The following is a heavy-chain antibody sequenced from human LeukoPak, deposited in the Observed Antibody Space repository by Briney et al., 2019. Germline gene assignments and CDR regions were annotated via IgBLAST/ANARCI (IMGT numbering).Heavy chain of an antibody. Sequence: GGSLRLSCAASGFTFSSYAMHWVRQAPGKGLEWVAVISYDGSNKYYADSVKGRFTISRDNSKNTLYLQMNSLRAEDTAVYYCARDRVHCSSTSCYQSLYDPHYYGMDVWGQGTTVTVSS. V-gene: IGHV3-30-3*01. J-gene: IGHJ6*02. CDR3: ARDRVHCSSTSCYQSLYDPHYYGMDV. CDR1: GFTFSSYA. D-gene: IGHD2-2*01. CDR2: ISYDGSNK.